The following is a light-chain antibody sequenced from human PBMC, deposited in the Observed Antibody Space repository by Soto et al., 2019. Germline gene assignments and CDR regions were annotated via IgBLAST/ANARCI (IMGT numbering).Light chain of an antibody. Sequence: QSALTQPRSVSGSPGQSVTISCTGTSTDVGGYNYVSWHQQHPGKGPKLMIYDVSKRPSGVPDRFSGSKSGNTASLTISGLQAEDEADYYCRSYAGRDTLYVFGSGTKVTVL. CDR1: STDVGGYNY. J-gene: IGLJ1*01. CDR2: DVS. CDR3: RSYAGRDTLYV. V-gene: IGLV2-11*01.